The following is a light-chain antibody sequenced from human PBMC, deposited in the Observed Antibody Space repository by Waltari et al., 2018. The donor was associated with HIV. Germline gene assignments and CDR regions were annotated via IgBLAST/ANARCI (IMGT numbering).Light chain of an antibody. J-gene: IGLJ1*01. CDR1: QLGDKF. Sequence: YELTQPPSVSVSPGQTASITCSGDQLGDKFPCWSQQKPGQSPVLLIYQENKRPSGIPDRFSGSISGNTATLTISGTQTLDEGDYYCQAWDSNSNVFGPGTKVTVL. V-gene: IGLV3-1*01. CDR3: QAWDSNSNV. CDR2: QEN.